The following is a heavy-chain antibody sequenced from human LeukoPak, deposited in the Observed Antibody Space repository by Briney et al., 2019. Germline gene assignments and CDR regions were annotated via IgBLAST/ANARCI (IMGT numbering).Heavy chain of an antibody. Sequence: GGSLRLSCAASGFTFSSYGMHWVRQAPGKGLEWVAVIWYDGSNKYYADSVKGRFTISRDNSKNTLYLQMNSLRAEDTAVYYCVAEGATRVFDYWGQGTLVTVSS. J-gene: IGHJ4*02. CDR3: VAEGATRVFDY. CDR2: IWYDGSNK. D-gene: IGHD5-24*01. V-gene: IGHV3-33*01. CDR1: GFTFSSYG.